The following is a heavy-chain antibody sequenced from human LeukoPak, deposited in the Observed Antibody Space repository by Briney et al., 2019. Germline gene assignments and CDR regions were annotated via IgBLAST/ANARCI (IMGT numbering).Heavy chain of an antibody. CDR2: INHSGST. Sequence: SETLSLTCAVYGGSSSGYYWSWIRQPPGRGLEWIGEINHSGSTYYNPSLKSRATISVDTSKNQFSLKLSSVTAADTAVYYCARDNSETSCCAFAIWGQGTMVTVSS. J-gene: IGHJ3*02. D-gene: IGHD2-2*01. V-gene: IGHV4-34*09. CDR3: ARDNSETSCCAFAI. CDR1: GGSSSGYY.